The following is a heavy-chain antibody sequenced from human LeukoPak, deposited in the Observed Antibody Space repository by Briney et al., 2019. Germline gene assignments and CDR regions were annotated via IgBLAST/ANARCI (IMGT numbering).Heavy chain of an antibody. Sequence: PGGALRLSCVTSGFSFIDYSMNWVRQAPGKGLEWISFITASSDNINYADSVRGRFTISRDNAKNSLSLQMNSLRDDATAVYYCARGKHRTAWLIDYWGQGTLVIVSS. CDR2: ITASSDNI. V-gene: IGHV3-48*02. D-gene: IGHD2-21*02. CDR3: ARGKHRTAWLIDY. J-gene: IGHJ4*02. CDR1: GFSFIDYS.